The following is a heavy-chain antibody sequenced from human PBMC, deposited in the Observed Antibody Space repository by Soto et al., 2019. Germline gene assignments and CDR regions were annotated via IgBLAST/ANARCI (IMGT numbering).Heavy chain of an antibody. CDR3: ARYITIFGVVILDY. V-gene: IGHV6-1*01. CDR2: TYYRSKWYN. D-gene: IGHD3-3*01. Sequence: SQTLSLTCVISGDSVSSNSAAWNWIRQSPSRGLEWLGRTYYRSKWYNDYAVSVKSRITINPDTSKNQFSLQLNSVTPEDTAVYYCARYITIFGVVILDYWGQGTLVTVAS. J-gene: IGHJ4*02. CDR1: GDSVSSNSAA.